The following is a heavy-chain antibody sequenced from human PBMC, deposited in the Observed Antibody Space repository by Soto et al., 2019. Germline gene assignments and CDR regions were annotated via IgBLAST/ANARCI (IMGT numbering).Heavy chain of an antibody. CDR3: ARGEWELAAYRYFDL. J-gene: IGHJ2*01. D-gene: IGHD1-26*01. Sequence: QVQLQESGPGLVKPSETLSLTCTVSGGSISSYYWSWIRQPPGKGLEWIGYIYYSGSTNYNPSLKSRVTISVDTSKNQFSLKLSSVTAADTAVYYCARGEWELAAYRYFDLWGRGTLVTVSS. CDR1: GGSISSYY. CDR2: IYYSGST. V-gene: IGHV4-59*01.